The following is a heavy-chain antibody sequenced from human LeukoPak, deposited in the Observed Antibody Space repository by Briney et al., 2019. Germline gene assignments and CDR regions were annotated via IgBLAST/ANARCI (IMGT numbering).Heavy chain of an antibody. CDR3: AKNLRESGNYYYYMDV. CDR1: GFTFSSYA. CDR2: ISGSGFTT. Sequence: GGSLRLSCAASGFTFSSYAMTWVRQAPGKGLEWVSSISGSGFTTFYADSVRGRFTISRDNSNNTLYQQMNSLRAEDTAVYYCAKNLRESGNYYYYMDVWGKGTTVTVSS. D-gene: IGHD3-10*01. J-gene: IGHJ6*03. V-gene: IGHV3-23*01.